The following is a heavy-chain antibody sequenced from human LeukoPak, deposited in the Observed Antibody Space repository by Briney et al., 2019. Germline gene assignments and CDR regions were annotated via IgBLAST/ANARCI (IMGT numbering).Heavy chain of an antibody. D-gene: IGHD1-1*01. CDR1: GGTFSSYA. Sequence: VASVKVSCKASGGTFSSYAISWVRQAPGQGLEWMGGIIPIFGTANYAQKFQGRVTITADKSTGTAYMELSSLRSEDTAVYYCARDRTRTGTTFSFDAFDIWGQGTMVTVSS. V-gene: IGHV1-69*06. CDR3: ARDRTRTGTTFSFDAFDI. J-gene: IGHJ3*02. CDR2: IIPIFGTA.